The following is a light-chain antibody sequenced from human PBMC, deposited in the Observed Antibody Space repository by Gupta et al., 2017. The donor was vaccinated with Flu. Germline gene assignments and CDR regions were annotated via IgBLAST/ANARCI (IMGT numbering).Light chain of an antibody. J-gene: IGLJ3*02. V-gene: IGLV1-47*01. CDR2: TND. CDR1: SSNIGGNY. Sequence: RVTISCSGGSSNIGGNYVYWYQQGPGMAPKLIIHTNDQRHSGVPDRFSGSKSGTLASLAISGLRSEDEAHYHCAAWDENVSGQVFGGGTRLSVL. CDR3: AAWDENVSGQV.